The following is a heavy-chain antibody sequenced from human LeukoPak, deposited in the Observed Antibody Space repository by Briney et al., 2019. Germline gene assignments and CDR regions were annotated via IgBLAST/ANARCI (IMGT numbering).Heavy chain of an antibody. CDR3: ARETAPGYFDY. CDR2: INPNSGGT. Sequence: GASVKVSCKASGYTFTGYYMHWVRQAPGQGLEWMGWINPNSGGTKYAQKFQGRVTMTRDTSISTAYMELSSLRSDDTAVYYCARETAPGYFDYWGQGTLVTVSS. V-gene: IGHV1-2*02. D-gene: IGHD5-18*01. J-gene: IGHJ4*02. CDR1: GYTFTGYY.